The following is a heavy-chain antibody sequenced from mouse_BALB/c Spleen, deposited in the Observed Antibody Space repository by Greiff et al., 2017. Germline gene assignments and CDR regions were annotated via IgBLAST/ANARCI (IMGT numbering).Heavy chain of an antibody. V-gene: IGHV14-3*02. D-gene: IGHD2-2*01. CDR1: GFNIKDTY. Sequence: EVQLQESGAELVKPGASVKLSCTASGFNIKDTYMYWVKQRPEQGLEWIGRIDPASGNTKYDPNFQGKATISADTSSNTAYLQLSSLTSEDTAIYYGARIMVSNGVALDDWGEGTSVTVSA. CDR2: IDPASGNT. J-gene: IGHJ4*01. CDR3: ARIMVSNGVALDD.